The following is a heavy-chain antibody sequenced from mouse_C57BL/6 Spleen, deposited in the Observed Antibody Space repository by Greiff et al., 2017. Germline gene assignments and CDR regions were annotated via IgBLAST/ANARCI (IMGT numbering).Heavy chain of an antibody. D-gene: IGHD4-1*01. J-gene: IGHJ1*03. CDR2: INPNYGTT. CDR3: ASLFLTGTGWYFDV. CDR1: GYSFTDYN. Sequence: VQLKESGPELVKPGASVKISCKASGYSFTDYNMNWVKQSNGKSLEWIGVINPNYGTTSYNQKFKGKATLTVDQSSSTAYMQLNSLTSEDSAVYYCASLFLTGTGWYFDVWGTGTTVTVSS. V-gene: IGHV1-39*01.